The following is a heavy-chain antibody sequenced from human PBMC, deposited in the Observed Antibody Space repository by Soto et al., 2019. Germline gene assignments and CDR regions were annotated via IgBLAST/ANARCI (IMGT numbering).Heavy chain of an antibody. CDR1: GGSISSYY. Sequence: PSETLSLTCTVSGGSISSYYWSWIRQPPGKGLEWIGYIYYSGGTNYNPSLKSRVTISVDTSKNQFSLKLSSVTAADTAVYYCARMKAEFDYWGQGTLVTVSS. V-gene: IGHV4-59*12. D-gene: IGHD6-25*01. CDR3: ARMKAEFDY. CDR2: IYYSGGT. J-gene: IGHJ4*02.